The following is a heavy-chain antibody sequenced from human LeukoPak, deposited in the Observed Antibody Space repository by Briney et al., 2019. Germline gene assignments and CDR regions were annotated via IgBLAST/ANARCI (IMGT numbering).Heavy chain of an antibody. CDR3: ATDLSGAGRDSSGSLSDY. CDR2: ISSSSSYI. J-gene: IGHJ4*02. D-gene: IGHD3-22*01. CDR1: GFTFSSYS. V-gene: IGHV3-21*01. Sequence: PGGSLRLSCAASGFTFSSYSMNWVRQAPGKGLERVSSISSSSSYIYYADSVKGRFTISRDNAKNSLYLQMNSLRAEDTAVYYCATDLSGAGRDSSGSLSDYWGQGTLVTVSS.